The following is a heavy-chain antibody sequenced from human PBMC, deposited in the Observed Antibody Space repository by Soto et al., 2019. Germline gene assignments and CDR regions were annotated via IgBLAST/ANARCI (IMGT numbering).Heavy chain of an antibody. J-gene: IGHJ5*02. Sequence: PGGSLRLSCAASGFTFSSYNMNWVRQAPGKGLEWVSSISSSSYIYYADSVKGRFTISRDNAKNSLYLQMNSLRAEDTAVYYCARVTTVTSWWFDPWGQGTLVTVSS. CDR2: ISSSSYI. V-gene: IGHV3-21*01. CDR3: ARVTTVTSWWFDP. D-gene: IGHD4-17*01. CDR1: GFTFSSYN.